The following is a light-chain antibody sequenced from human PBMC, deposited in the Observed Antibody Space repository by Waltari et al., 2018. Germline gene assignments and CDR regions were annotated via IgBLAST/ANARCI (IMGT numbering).Light chain of an antibody. CDR3: QAWDTGTAGVV. Sequence: SYDLTQPPSVSVSPGQTASISCSGDKLGDKSLSWFQHQPGQPPVLVIFRDAKRPSGIPERFSGSNSGNTATLTISGTQAMDEADYYCQAWDTGTAGVVFGGGTKLTVL. J-gene: IGLJ2*01. CDR1: KLGDKS. V-gene: IGLV3-1*01. CDR2: RDA.